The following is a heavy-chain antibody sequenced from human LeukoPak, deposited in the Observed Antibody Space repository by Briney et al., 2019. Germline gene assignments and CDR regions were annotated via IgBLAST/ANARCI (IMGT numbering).Heavy chain of an antibody. CDR2: MNPDTEIT. V-gene: IGHV1-8*01. J-gene: IGHJ4*02. CDR3: ATRIIAVAGSDIDY. Sequence: ASVKVSCKAYGYTFTSYDLNWVRQASGQGLEWMGWMNPDTEITDYAQKFQGRVTMTRDTSISTAYMELSGLTSEDTAVYYCATRIIAVAGSDIDYWGQGTLVTVSS. CDR1: GYTFTSYD. D-gene: IGHD6-19*01.